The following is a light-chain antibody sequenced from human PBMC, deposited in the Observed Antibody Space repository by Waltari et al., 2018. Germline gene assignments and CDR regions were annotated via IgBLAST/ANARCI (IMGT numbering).Light chain of an antibody. V-gene: IGLV3-25*03. CDR3: QSADSSGFHLI. CDR1: AMPAQY. Sequence: YDLTQPSSVSVSPGPTARTPCSGNAMPAQYAYGYQQKSGQAPVLIIYKDDERPSGIPERVSGSSSGTTVTLTVSGVQAEDEAAYYCQSADSSGFHLIFGGWTKLTVL. CDR2: KDD. J-gene: IGLJ2*01.